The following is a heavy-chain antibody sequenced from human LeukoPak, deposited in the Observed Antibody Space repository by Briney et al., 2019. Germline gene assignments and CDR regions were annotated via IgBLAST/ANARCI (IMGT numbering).Heavy chain of an antibody. CDR3: ARALTNWFDP. CDR2: IYYSGST. J-gene: IGHJ5*02. CDR1: GGSFSSGGYY. V-gene: IGHV4-31*03. Sequence: SETLSLTCTVSGGSFSSGGYYWSWIRQHPGKGLEWIGYIYYSGSTYYNPSLKSRVTISVDTSKNQFSLKLSSVTAADTAVYYCARALTNWFDPWGQGTLVTVSS. D-gene: IGHD3-9*01.